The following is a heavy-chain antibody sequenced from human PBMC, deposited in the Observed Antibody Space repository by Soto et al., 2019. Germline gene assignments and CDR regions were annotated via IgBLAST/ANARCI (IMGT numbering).Heavy chain of an antibody. CDR3: AIEYNSSSRYYGMDV. CDR2: INPNSGGT. V-gene: IGHV1-2*02. J-gene: IGHJ6*02. Sequence: ASVKVSCKASGYTVTGYYMHCVRQAPGQVLEWMGWINPNSGGTNYAQKFQGRVTMTRDTSISTAYMELSRLRSDDTAVYYCAIEYNSSSRYYGMDVWGQGTTVTVSS. D-gene: IGHD6-6*01. CDR1: GYTVTGYY.